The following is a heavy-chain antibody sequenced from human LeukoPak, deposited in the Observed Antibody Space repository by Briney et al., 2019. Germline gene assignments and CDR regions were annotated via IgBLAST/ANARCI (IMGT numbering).Heavy chain of an antibody. D-gene: IGHD3-22*01. CDR1: GGSISGYY. J-gene: IGHJ1*01. CDR3: ARVGTYYYDSSGYSAEYFQH. CDR2: IYYSGST. Sequence: PSETLSLTCTVSGGSISGYYWSWLRQPPGKGLEWIGYIYYSGSTNYNPSLKNRVTISVDTSKNQFSLKLSSVTAADTAVYYCARVGTYYYDSSGYSAEYFQHWGQGTLVTVSS. V-gene: IGHV4-59*01.